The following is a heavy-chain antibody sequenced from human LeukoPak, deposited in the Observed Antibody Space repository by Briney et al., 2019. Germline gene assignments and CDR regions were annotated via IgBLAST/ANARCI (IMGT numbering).Heavy chain of an antibody. Sequence: GASVKVSCKASGYTFTGYYIHWVRQAPGQGLEWMGWINSNSGGTKYGQKFQGRVTMSRDTAINTVYMELNSLKFDDTAVYYCAREEEWQKVDGPFDYWGQGTLVTVSS. V-gene: IGHV1-2*02. CDR2: INSNSGGT. J-gene: IGHJ4*02. CDR1: GYTFTGYY. D-gene: IGHD2-15*01. CDR3: AREEEWQKVDGPFDY.